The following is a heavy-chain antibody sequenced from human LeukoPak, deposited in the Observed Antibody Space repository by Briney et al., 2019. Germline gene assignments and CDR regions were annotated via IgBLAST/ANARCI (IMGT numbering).Heavy chain of an antibody. V-gene: IGHV3-21*01. Sequence: GGSLRLSCAASGFTFSNYRMNWVRQAPGKGLEWVSSISVTSSYIYYADSVKGRFTISRDNANSSLSLQMHSLRAEDASVYYCAREDSGSYDPGSFDIWGRGTLVTVSS. D-gene: IGHD1-26*01. CDR3: AREDSGSYDPGSFDI. J-gene: IGHJ3*02. CDR2: ISVTSSYI. CDR1: GFTFSNYR.